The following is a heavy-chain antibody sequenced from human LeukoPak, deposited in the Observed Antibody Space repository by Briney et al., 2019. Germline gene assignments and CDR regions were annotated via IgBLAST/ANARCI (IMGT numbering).Heavy chain of an antibody. CDR3: ARDRHPYYYDSSGYGPGAFDI. CDR2: IYYSGST. CDR1: GGSISSHY. D-gene: IGHD3-22*01. V-gene: IGHV4-59*11. Sequence: SETPSLTCTVSGGSISSHYWSWIRQPPGKGLEWIGYIYYSGSTNYNPSLKSRVTISVDTSKNQFSLKLSSVTAADTAVYYCARDRHPYYYDSSGYGPGAFDIWGQGTMVTVSS. J-gene: IGHJ3*02.